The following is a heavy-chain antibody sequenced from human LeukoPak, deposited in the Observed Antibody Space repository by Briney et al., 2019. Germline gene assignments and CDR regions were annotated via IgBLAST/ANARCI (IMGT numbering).Heavy chain of an antibody. CDR3: ARGIPSRGWYLRGYYFDY. J-gene: IGHJ4*02. Sequence: PSGTLSLTCTVSGASISSYYWSWIRQPPGKGLEWVGYIYYSGGTNYNPSPKSRVTMSVDTSTNQFSLTLSSVTAADTAVYYCARGIPSRGWYLRGYYFDYWGQGTLVTVSS. D-gene: IGHD6-19*01. CDR2: IYYSGGT. V-gene: IGHV4-59*01. CDR1: GASISSYY.